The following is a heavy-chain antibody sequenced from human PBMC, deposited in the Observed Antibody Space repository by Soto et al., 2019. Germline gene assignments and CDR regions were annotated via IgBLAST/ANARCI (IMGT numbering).Heavy chain of an antibody. CDR1: GYTFTTNG. J-gene: IGHJ3*02. CDR3: ARDKSHGFDI. V-gene: IGHV1-18*01. CDR2: ISTYSGNT. Sequence: QVQMVQSGAEVKKPGASVKVSCRASGYTFTTNGISWVRQAPGQGLEWMGWISTYSGNTNYAQNLQCRVTMTTDTSTSTAYMELRSLRSDDTALYYCARDKSHGFDIWGQGTMVTVSS.